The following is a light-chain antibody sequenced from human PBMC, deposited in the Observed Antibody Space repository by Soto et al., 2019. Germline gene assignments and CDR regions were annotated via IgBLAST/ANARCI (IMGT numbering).Light chain of an antibody. CDR1: SSDVGGYNY. J-gene: IGLJ1*01. CDR3: SSYTSSSPLDV. Sequence: QSALTQPASVSGSPGQSITISCTGTSSDVGGYNYVSWYQQHPGKAPKLMIYEVSNRPSGVSNRFSGSKSGNTAALTISGLQAEDEADYYCSSYTSSSPLDVFGTVTKVTVL. CDR2: EVS. V-gene: IGLV2-14*01.